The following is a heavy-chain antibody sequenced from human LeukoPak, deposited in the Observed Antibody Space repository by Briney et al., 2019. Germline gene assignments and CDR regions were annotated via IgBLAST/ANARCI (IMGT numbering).Heavy chain of an antibody. CDR1: GDSVSSNSAA. CDR2: TYYRSKRYN. D-gene: IGHD1-1*01. CDR3: ARRRTTGDFDY. V-gene: IGHV6-1*01. Sequence: SQTLSLTCAISGDSVSSNSAAWRWIRQSPSRGLEWLGRTYYRSKRYNDYAESVKSRITINPDTSRNQFSLQLNSVTPEDTAMYYCARRRTTGDFDYWGQGTQVTISS. J-gene: IGHJ4*02.